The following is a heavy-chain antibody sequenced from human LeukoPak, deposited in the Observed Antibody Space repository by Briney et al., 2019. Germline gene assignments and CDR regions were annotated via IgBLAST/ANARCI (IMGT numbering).Heavy chain of an antibody. J-gene: IGHJ6*03. CDR1: GFSFGDYA. Sequence: GGSLRLSCTASGFSFGDYAMSWVRQAPGKGLEWLGFVKSKTYGETTEYAASVKGRFTISRDDSKGIAYLQMNSLKTEDTALYFYARCEGRNYYYYYMDVWGKGTTVTVSS. V-gene: IGHV3-49*04. CDR3: ARCEGRNYYYYYMDV. CDR2: VKSKTYGETT.